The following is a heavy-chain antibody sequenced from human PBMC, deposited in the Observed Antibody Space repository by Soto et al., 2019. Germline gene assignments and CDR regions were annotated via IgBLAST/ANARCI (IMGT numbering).Heavy chain of an antibody. CDR2: MNPNSGNT. J-gene: IGHJ4*02. CDR1: GYTFTSYD. Sequence: QVPLVQSGAEVKKPGASVKVSCKASGYTFTSYDINWVRQATGQGLEWMGWMNPNSGNTGYAQKFQGRVTMTRNTSTSTAYMELSSLRAEDTAVDYWARERSSGWYVDYWGQGTLVTVSS. V-gene: IGHV1-8*01. D-gene: IGHD6-19*01. CDR3: ARERSSGWYVDY.